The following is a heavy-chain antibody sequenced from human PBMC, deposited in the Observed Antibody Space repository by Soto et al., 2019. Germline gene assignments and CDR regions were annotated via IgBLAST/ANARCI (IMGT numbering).Heavy chain of an antibody. V-gene: IGHV3-30*03. Sequence: SLRLSCAASGFTLSSYGMHWVRQAPGKGLEWVAGISFDGSEAHYAESVKGGFTISRDNSKNTLYLQMNSLRGEDTAVYYCTDYRLDVWGQGTTVTVSS. CDR3: TDYRLDV. J-gene: IGHJ6*02. CDR1: GFTLSSYG. CDR2: ISFDGSEA.